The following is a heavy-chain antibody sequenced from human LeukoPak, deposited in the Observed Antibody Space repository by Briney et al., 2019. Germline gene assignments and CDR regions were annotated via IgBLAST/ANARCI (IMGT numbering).Heavy chain of an antibody. CDR2: ISDSGYST. D-gene: IGHD4-17*01. Sequence: PGGSLRLSCAASGFPFSIYAMSWLRQAPGKGLEWVAVISDSGYSTYYADSVKGRFTILRDNSKNTLYLQMNSLRAEDTAVYYCAKSPGTTVTTTPLDYWGQGTLVTVSS. J-gene: IGHJ4*02. V-gene: IGHV3-23*01. CDR1: GFPFSIYA. CDR3: AKSPGTTVTTTPLDY.